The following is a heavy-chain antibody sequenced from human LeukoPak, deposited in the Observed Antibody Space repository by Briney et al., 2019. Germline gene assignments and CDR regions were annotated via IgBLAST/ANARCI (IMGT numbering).Heavy chain of an antibody. D-gene: IGHD3-10*01. CDR1: GGSINTYY. CDR2: IFYSGST. J-gene: IGHJ5*02. Sequence: SETLSLTCTVSGGSINTYYWSWIRQPPGKGLEWIGYIFYSGSTNYNPSLKSRVTISVDTSNNQFSLKLNSVIAADTAVYYCARSRSASGSSHWFDPRGEGTLVTVSS. CDR3: ARSRSASGSSHWFDP. V-gene: IGHV4-59*01.